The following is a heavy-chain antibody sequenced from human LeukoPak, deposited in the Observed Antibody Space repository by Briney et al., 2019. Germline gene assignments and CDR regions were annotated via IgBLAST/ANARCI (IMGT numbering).Heavy chain of an antibody. CDR1: GGPISSYY. Sequence: SETLSLTCTVSGGPISSYYWSWIRHPPGKGLEWIGYIYYSGSTNYNPSLKSRVTISVDTSKNQFSLKLSSVTAADTAVYYCARLRFGGWGYYYYGMDVWGQGTTVTVSS. J-gene: IGHJ6*02. V-gene: IGHV4-59*08. D-gene: IGHD6-19*01. CDR3: ARLRFGGWGYYYYGMDV. CDR2: IYYSGST.